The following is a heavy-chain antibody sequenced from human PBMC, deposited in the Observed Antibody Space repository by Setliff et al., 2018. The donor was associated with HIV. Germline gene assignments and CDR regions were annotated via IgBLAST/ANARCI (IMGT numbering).Heavy chain of an antibody. J-gene: IGHJ4*02. CDR3: ARQGLVLVPASIDWRLPPSPIDY. V-gene: IGHV4-59*08. CDR1: GGSFSGYY. D-gene: IGHD2-2*01. Sequence: PSETLSLTCAVYGGSFSGYYWSWIRQPPGKGMEWIGYIYYNGGTNYNPSLKSRVTMLVDTSENHFTLKLTSVTAADTAVYYCARQGLVLVPASIDWRLPPSPIDYWGQGALVTVSS. CDR2: IYYNGGT.